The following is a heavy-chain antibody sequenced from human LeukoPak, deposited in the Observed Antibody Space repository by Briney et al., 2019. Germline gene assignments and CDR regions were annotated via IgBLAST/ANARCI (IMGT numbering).Heavy chain of an antibody. CDR1: GGTFSSYA. J-gene: IGHJ3*02. D-gene: IGHD5-12*01. Sequence: ASVKVSCKASGGTFSSYAISWVRQAPGQGLEWMGIINPRGGFTTYALKFQGRVTMTWDMSTSTVYMELSSLRSEDTAVYYCARGFSGYGVEIAFDIWGLGTLVTVSS. CDR3: ARGFSGYGVEIAFDI. CDR2: INPRGGFT. V-gene: IGHV1-46*01.